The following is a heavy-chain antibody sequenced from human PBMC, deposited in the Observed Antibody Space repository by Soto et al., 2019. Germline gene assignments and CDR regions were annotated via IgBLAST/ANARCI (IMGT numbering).Heavy chain of an antibody. CDR2: ISGSGGIT. CDR3: AKEAYGSGMAETNDY. V-gene: IGHV3-23*01. CDR1: GFTFSSYA. J-gene: IGHJ4*02. Sequence: PGGSLILSFAASGFTFSSYAMSWVRQAPGTGLEWVSAISGSGGITYYADSVKGRFTISRDNSKNTLYLQMNSLRAEETAVYYCAKEAYGSGMAETNDYWGQGTLVTVYS. D-gene: IGHD3-10*01.